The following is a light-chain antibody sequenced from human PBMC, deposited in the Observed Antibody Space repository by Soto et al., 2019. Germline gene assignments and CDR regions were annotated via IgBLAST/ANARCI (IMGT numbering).Light chain of an antibody. CDR3: QQYNNWGLS. Sequence: IVMTQSPATLSVSPGEGVTLSCRASENVGTNLAWYQQKPGQAPRLLMYGSSTRATGIPATFSGSGSGTEFTLTISSLQSEDSAVYYCQQYNNWGLSSGGGTKVEIK. V-gene: IGKV3D-15*01. CDR2: GSS. CDR1: ENVGTN. J-gene: IGKJ4*01.